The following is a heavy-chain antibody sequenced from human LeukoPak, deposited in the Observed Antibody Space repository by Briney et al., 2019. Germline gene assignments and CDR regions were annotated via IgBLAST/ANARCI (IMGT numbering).Heavy chain of an antibody. CDR2: ISGSGGST. CDR1: GFTFSSYA. CDR3: ARSYMVRGVLFDY. J-gene: IGHJ4*02. V-gene: IGHV3-23*01. D-gene: IGHD3-10*01. Sequence: PGGSLRLSCAASGFTFSSYAMSWVRQAPGKGLEWVSVISGSGGSTYYADSVKGRFTISRDNSKNTLYLQMNSLRAEDTAVYYCARSYMVRGVLFDYWGQGTLVTVSS.